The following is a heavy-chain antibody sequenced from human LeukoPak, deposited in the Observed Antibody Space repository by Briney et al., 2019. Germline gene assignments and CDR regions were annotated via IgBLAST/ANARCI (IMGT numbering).Heavy chain of an antibody. CDR1: GFTFNDHA. CDR3: ARASYYYDTTGLGAVDI. V-gene: IGHV3-9*01. D-gene: IGHD3-22*01. Sequence: PGRSLRLSCAASGFTFNDHAMYWVRQAPGKGLEWVSGINWNSDNIGYADSVSGRFTISRDDAKNSLFLQMNSLRVEDTALYYCARASYYYDTTGLGAVDIWGQGTMVTVSS. CDR2: INWNSDNI. J-gene: IGHJ3*02.